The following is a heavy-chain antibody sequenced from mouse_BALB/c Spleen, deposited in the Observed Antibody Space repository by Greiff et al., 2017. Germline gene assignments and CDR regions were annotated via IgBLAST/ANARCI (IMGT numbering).Heavy chain of an antibody. CDR2: INPYNDGT. CDR3: AREGGPYAMDY. Sequence: EVQLQQSGPELVKPGASVKMSCKASGYTFTSYVMHWVKQKPGQGLEWIGYINPYNDGTKYNEKFKGKATLTSDKSSSTAYMELSSLTSEDSAVYYCAREGGPYAMDYWGQGTSVTVSS. CDR1: GYTFTSYV. V-gene: IGHV1-14*01. J-gene: IGHJ4*01.